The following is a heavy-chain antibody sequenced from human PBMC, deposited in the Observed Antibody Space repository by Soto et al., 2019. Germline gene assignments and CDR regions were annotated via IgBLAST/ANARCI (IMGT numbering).Heavy chain of an antibody. V-gene: IGHV3-53*01. CDR2: IYSGGST. Sequence: EVQLVESGGGLIQPGGSLRLSCAASGFTVSSNYMSWVRQAPGKGLEGVSVIYSGGSTYYADSVKGRFTISRDNSKNTLYLQMNSLRAEDTAVYYCARDKVERVVVVAATNYYYGMDVWGQGTTVTVSS. CDR3: ARDKVERVVVVAATNYYYGMDV. D-gene: IGHD2-15*01. CDR1: GFTVSSNY. J-gene: IGHJ6*02.